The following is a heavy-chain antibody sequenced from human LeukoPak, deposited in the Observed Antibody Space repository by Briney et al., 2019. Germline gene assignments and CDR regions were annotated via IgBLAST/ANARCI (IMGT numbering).Heavy chain of an antibody. V-gene: IGHV4-61*02. CDR2: IYTSGST. CDR3: ARDGAAAGTHYYYYYMDV. D-gene: IGHD6-13*01. J-gene: IGHJ6*03. CDR1: GGSISSSSYY. Sequence: SETLSLTCTVSGGSISSSSYYWSWIRQPAGKGLEWIGRIYTSGSTNYNPSLKSRVTMSVDTSKNQFSLKLSSVTAADTAVYYCARDGAAAGTHYYYYYMDVWGKGTTVTISS.